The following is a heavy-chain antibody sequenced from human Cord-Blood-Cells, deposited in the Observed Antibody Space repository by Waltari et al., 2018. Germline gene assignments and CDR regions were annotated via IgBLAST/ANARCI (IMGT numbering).Heavy chain of an antibody. CDR3: AVVGIRNDDAFDI. CDR2: INSDGSST. J-gene: IGHJ3*02. V-gene: IGHV3-74*01. D-gene: IGHD7-27*01. CDR1: GFTFRSYW. Sequence: VQLVGFGGGLGQAGGSLRLPCAGSGFTFRSYWLPWVRQAPGKGLVWVSRINSDGSSTSYADSVKGRFTISRDNAKNTLYLQMNSLRAEDTAVYYCAVVGIRNDDAFDIWGQGTMVTVSS.